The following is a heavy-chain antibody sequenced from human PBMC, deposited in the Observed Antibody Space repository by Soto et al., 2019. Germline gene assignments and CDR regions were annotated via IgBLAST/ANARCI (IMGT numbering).Heavy chain of an antibody. V-gene: IGHV3-30-3*01. CDR3: ARDDGLDSGYDWYPFDY. Sequence: QVQLVESGGGVVQPGRSLRLSCAASGFTFSSYAMHWVRQAPGKGLEWMAVISYDGSNKYYADSVKGRFTISRDNSKNTLYLQMNSLRAEDTAVYYCARDDGLDSGYDWYPFDYWGQGTLVTVSS. CDR2: ISYDGSNK. J-gene: IGHJ4*02. CDR1: GFTFSSYA. D-gene: IGHD5-12*01.